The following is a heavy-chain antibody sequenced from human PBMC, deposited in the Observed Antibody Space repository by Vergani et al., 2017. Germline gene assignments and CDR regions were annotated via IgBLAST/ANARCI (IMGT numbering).Heavy chain of an antibody. Sequence: EVQLVESGGGLVQPGGSLRLSCAASGFMFSNYWMYWVRQAPGKGLEWVANIKQDGSEKYYVDSVRGRFTFSRDNAKNSLYLQMNSLRAEDTAVYHCANPSPPGEYHALDIWGGGTMVTVSS. D-gene: IGHD4-17*01. J-gene: IGHJ3*02. V-gene: IGHV3-7*01. CDR3: ANPSPPGEYHALDI. CDR1: GFMFSNYW. CDR2: IKQDGSEK.